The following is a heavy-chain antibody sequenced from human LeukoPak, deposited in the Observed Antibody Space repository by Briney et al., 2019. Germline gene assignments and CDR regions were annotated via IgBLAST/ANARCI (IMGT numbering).Heavy chain of an antibody. V-gene: IGHV3-64*04. CDR3: ARWDGMDV. CDR1: GFTFSSYT. J-gene: IGHJ6*01. CDR2: ISTTGGTT. Sequence: PGGSLRLSCSASGFTFSSYTMFWVRQAPGKGLEYVSTISTTGGTTYYADSLMGRFTVSRDNSKNTLYLQMSSLRAEDTAVYYCARWDGMDVWGQGTTVTVSS.